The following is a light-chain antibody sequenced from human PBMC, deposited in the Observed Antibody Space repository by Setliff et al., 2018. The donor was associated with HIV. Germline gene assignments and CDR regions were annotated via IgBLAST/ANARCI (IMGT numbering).Light chain of an antibody. J-gene: IGLJ1*01. V-gene: IGLV2-11*01. Sequence: QSALTQPRSVSWSPGQSGTIPCTGTSSDVGSYNYVTWYQQHPGKVPKLRIYDVTRRPSGVPDRFSGSRSGNTASLTISGLQAEDEADYYCSSFAGRLHVFGTGTKV. CDR2: DVT. CDR1: SSDVGSYNY. CDR3: SSFAGRLHV.